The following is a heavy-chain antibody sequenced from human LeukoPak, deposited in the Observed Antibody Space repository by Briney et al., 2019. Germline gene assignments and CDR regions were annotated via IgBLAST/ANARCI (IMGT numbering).Heavy chain of an antibody. Sequence: GGSLRLSCAASGSNFSSYSMNWVRQAPGKGLEWVSSISSSSSYIYYADSVKGRFTISRDNAKNSLYLQMNSLRAEDTAVYYCARDSGDGYNSYWGQGTLVTVSS. CDR2: ISSSSSYI. CDR1: GSNFSSYS. CDR3: ARDSGDGYNSY. D-gene: IGHD5-24*01. V-gene: IGHV3-21*01. J-gene: IGHJ4*02.